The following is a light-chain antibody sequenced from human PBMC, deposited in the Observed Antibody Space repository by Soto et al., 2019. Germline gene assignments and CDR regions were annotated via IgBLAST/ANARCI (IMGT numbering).Light chain of an antibody. Sequence: QSVLTQPASVSGSPGQSITISCTGTSSDVGGYNYVSWYQQQSGKAPKLMIHEVSNRPSGVSNRFSGSKSGNTASLTISGLQAEDEADYHCSSYTRDTALVFGTGTKVTVL. CDR2: EVS. J-gene: IGLJ1*01. CDR3: SSYTRDTALV. CDR1: SSDVGGYNY. V-gene: IGLV2-14*01.